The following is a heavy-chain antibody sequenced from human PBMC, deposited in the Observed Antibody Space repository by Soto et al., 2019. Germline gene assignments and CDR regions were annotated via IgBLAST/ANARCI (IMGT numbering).Heavy chain of an antibody. V-gene: IGHV3-23*01. CDR2: ISGSGASI. CDR1: GFTFSSYV. CDR3: AKDGLGSCTGGTCYGSDY. Sequence: EVQLLESGGHLVQPGGSLRLSCAASGFTFSSYVMSWVRQAPGKGLEWVSTISGSGASIYDADSVKGRFTISRDTSKNTVYLQMNSLRAEDTAVYYCAKDGLGSCTGGTCYGSDYWGQGTLVTVSS. D-gene: IGHD2-15*01. J-gene: IGHJ4*02.